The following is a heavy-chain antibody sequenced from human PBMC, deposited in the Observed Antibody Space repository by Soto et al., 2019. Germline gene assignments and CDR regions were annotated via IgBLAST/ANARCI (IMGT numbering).Heavy chain of an antibody. V-gene: IGHV4-30-2*01. CDR3: ARGWGRIFDY. CDR1: GGSISSGGYS. Sequence: PSETLSLTCAVSGGSISSGGYSWSWIRQPPGKGLEWIGYMYHSGSTYYNPSLKSRVTISVDTSKNQFSLKLSSVTAADTAVYYCARGWGRIFDYWGQGTLVTVSS. J-gene: IGHJ4*02. CDR2: MYHSGST. D-gene: IGHD7-27*01.